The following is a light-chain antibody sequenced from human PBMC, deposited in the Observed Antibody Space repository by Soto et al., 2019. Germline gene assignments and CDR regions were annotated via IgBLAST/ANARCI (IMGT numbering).Light chain of an antibody. V-gene: IGLV2-8*01. Sequence: QSVLTQPPSASGSPGQSVTISCTGTSSDVGAYKYVSWYQQYPGKAPKLMIYEVSKRPSGVPDRFSGSKSGNTASLTVSGLQAEDEADYYCNSYVGSDIWVFGGGTKLPVL. CDR3: NSYVGSDIWV. CDR2: EVS. CDR1: SSDVGAYKY. J-gene: IGLJ3*02.